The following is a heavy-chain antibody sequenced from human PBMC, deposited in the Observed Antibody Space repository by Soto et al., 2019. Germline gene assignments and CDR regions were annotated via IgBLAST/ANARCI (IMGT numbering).Heavy chain of an antibody. Sequence: EVQLVESGGGLIQPGGSLRLSCAVAGFTVSYNYMNWVRQAPGKGLEWVSVIYRGGDTFYADSVKGRFTISRDNSKNTLYIQMNSVRAEDTAVYYCARGMYGSGSYYIGDAFDMWGQGTMVTVSS. J-gene: IGHJ3*02. V-gene: IGHV3-53*01. CDR1: GFTVSYNY. CDR3: ARGMYGSGSYYIGDAFDM. D-gene: IGHD3-10*01. CDR2: IYRGGDT.